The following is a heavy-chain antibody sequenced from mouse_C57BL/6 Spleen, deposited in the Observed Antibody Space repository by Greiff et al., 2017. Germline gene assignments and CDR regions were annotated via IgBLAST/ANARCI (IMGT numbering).Heavy chain of an antibody. Sequence: QVQLQQPGAELVKPGASVKMSCKASGYTFTSYWITWVKQRPGQGLEWIGDIYPGSGSTNYNEKFKSKATLTVDTSSSTAYMQLSSLTSEDSAVYYGAREGLNWDVVDYWGQGTTLTVSS. D-gene: IGHD4-1*01. CDR3: AREGLNWDVVDY. J-gene: IGHJ2*01. CDR2: IYPGSGST. CDR1: GYTFTSYW. V-gene: IGHV1-55*01.